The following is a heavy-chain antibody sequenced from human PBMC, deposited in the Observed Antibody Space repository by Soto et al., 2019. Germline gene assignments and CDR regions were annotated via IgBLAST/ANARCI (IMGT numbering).Heavy chain of an antibody. CDR1: GGSISSGGYY. V-gene: IGHV4-31*03. CDR3: ARDLPILVPAAIHYYYYYGMDV. D-gene: IGHD2-2*01. CDR2: IYYSGST. J-gene: IGHJ6*02. Sequence: QVQLQESGPGLVKPSQTLSLTCTVSGGSISSGGYYWSWIRQHPGKGLEWIGYIYYSGSTYYNPSLKSRVTISVDTSKNQFSLKLSSVTAADTAVYYCARDLPILVPAAIHYYYYYGMDVWGQGTTVTVSS.